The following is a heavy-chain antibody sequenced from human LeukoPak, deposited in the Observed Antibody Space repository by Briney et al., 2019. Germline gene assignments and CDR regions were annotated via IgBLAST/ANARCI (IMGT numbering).Heavy chain of an antibody. CDR3: ARHSGSYYRHFDY. Sequence: SETLSLTCAVYGGSFSGYYWSWIRQPPGKGLEWIGEINHSGSTNYNPSLKSRVTISVDTSKNQFSLKLSSVTAADTAVYYCARHSGSYYRHFDYWGQGTLVTVSS. D-gene: IGHD1-26*01. V-gene: IGHV4-34*01. CDR1: GGSFSGYY. J-gene: IGHJ4*02. CDR2: INHSGST.